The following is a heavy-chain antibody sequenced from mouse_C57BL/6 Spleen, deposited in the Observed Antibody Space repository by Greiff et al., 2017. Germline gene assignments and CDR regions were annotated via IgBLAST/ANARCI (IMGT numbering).Heavy chain of an antibody. J-gene: IGHJ4*01. CDR1: GYAFSSSW. CDR2: IYPGDGDT. V-gene: IGHV1-82*01. Sequence: VQGVESGPELVKPGASVKISCKASGYAFSSSWMNWVKQRPGKGLEWIGRIYPGDGDTNYNGKFKGKATLTADKSSSTAYMQLSSLSSEDSAVYFCALAYYSNYRAMDYWGQGTSVTVSS. D-gene: IGHD2-5*01. CDR3: ALAYYSNYRAMDY.